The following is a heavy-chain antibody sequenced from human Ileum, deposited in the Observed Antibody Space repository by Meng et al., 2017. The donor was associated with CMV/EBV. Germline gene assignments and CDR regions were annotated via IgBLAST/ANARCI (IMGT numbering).Heavy chain of an antibody. V-gene: IGHV3-48*03. CDR3: AKATDFDS. CDR2: ISSGSAKM. CDR1: GFTFSYYD. D-gene: IGHD4-11*01. J-gene: IGHJ4*02. Sequence: GGSLRLSCSASGFTFSYYDMNWVRQAPGKGLEWISYISSGSAKMYYAESVKGRFTISRDNARNSLYLQMNSLRGEDTALYYCAKATDFDSWGQGTLVTVSS.